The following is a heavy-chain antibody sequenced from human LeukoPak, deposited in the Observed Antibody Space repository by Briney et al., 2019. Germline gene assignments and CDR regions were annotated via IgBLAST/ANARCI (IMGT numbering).Heavy chain of an antibody. D-gene: IGHD3-3*01. CDR3: ARVYDFWSGYYFV. V-gene: IGHV3-53*05. CDR1: GFTVSSNY. Sequence: GESLRLSCAASGFTVSSNYMSWVRQAPGKGLEWVSVIYSGGSTYYADSVKGRFTISRDNSKNTLYLQMNSLRSDDTAVYYCARVYDFWSGYYFVWGQGTLVTVSS. J-gene: IGHJ4*02. CDR2: IYSGGST.